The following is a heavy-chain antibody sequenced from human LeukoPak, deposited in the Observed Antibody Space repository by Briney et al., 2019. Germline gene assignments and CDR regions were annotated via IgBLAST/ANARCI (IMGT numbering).Heavy chain of an antibody. CDR2: INPNSGGT. CDR3: ARARAERFLESLPLYNWFDP. V-gene: IGHV1-2*02. D-gene: IGHD3-3*01. J-gene: IGHJ5*02. Sequence: GASVKVSCKASGYTFTGYYMHWVRQAPGQGLEWMGWINPNSGGTNYAQKFQGRVTMTRDTSISTAYMELSRLRSDDTAVYYCARARAERFLESLPLYNWFDPWGQGTLVTVSS. CDR1: GYTFTGYY.